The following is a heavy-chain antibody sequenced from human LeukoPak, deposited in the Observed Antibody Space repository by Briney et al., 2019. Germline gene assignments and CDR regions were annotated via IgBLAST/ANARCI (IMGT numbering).Heavy chain of an antibody. CDR2: TYYRSKWYN. V-gene: IGHV6-1*01. CDR1: GDSVSSNSAA. Sequence: SQTLSLTCAISGDSVSSNSAAWNWIRQSPSRGLEWLGRTYYRSKWYNDYALSVKSRITINPDTSKNQSSLQLNSVTPEDTAVYYCARNSAYSSGWYGDPKYNWFDPWGQGTLVTVSS. J-gene: IGHJ5*02. D-gene: IGHD6-19*01. CDR3: ARNSAYSSGWYGDPKYNWFDP.